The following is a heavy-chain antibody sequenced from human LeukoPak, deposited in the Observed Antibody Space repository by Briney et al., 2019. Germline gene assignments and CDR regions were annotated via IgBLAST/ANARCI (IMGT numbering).Heavy chain of an antibody. D-gene: IGHD7-27*01. J-gene: IGHJ4*02. CDR3: ATGDALTWYGDFFDY. Sequence: ASVKVSCKASGYTFTSYSMHWVRQAPGQGLEWMGIINPSGGNTIYAQKFQGRVTMTEDTSTDTAYMELSSLRSEDTAVYYCATGDALTWYGDFFDYWGQGTLVTVSS. CDR1: GYTFTSYS. V-gene: IGHV1-46*01. CDR2: INPSGGNT.